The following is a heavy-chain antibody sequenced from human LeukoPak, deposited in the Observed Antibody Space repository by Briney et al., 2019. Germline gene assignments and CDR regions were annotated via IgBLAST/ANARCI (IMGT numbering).Heavy chain of an antibody. J-gene: IGHJ5*02. CDR2: IYYSGSP. CDR3: ARGLTSYSRSSYWFDP. D-gene: IGHD6-6*01. Sequence: PSETLSLTCAVSRGSISSYYWGWIRQPPGKGLEWIGYIYYSGSPNYNPSLRSRVTISVDTSKNQFSLKLSSVTAADTAIYYCARGLTSYSRSSYWFDPWGQGTLVTVSS. CDR1: RGSISSYY. V-gene: IGHV4-59*01.